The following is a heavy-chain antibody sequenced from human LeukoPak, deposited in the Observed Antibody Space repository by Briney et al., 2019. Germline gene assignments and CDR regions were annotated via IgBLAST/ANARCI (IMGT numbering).Heavy chain of an antibody. CDR1: GGTFSSYA. V-gene: IGHV1-69*05. CDR3: ARVDCSSTSCRQRNYYYYMDV. J-gene: IGHJ6*03. D-gene: IGHD2-2*01. Sequence: SVKVSCKASGGTFSSYAISWVRQAPGQGLEWMGGIIPIFGTANYAQKFQGRVTITTDESTSTAYMELSSLRSEDTAVYYCARVDCSSTSCRQRNYYYYMDVWGKGTKVTVSS. CDR2: IIPIFGTA.